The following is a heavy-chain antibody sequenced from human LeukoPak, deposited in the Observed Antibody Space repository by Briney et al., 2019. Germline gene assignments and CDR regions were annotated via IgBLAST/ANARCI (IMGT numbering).Heavy chain of an antibody. CDR2: ISGSGGST. Sequence: GGSLRLSCAASGFTFSSYAISWVREAPGKGLEWVSAISGSGGSTYYADSVKGRFTISRDNSKNTLYLQMNSLGAEDTAVYYCAKWGDYGGNSDYWGQGTLVTVSS. CDR3: AKWGDYGGNSDY. CDR1: GFTFSSYA. D-gene: IGHD4-23*01. J-gene: IGHJ4*02. V-gene: IGHV3-23*01.